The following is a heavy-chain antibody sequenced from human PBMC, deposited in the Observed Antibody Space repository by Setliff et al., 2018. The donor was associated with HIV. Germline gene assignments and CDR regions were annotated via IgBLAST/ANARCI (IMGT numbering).Heavy chain of an antibody. J-gene: IGHJ5*02. CDR2: VHYSGRT. CDR3: ARHRAQRGSGTYYDDWFDP. CDR1: GGSLSGYY. Sequence: SETLSLTCAAYGGSLSGYYWSWIRQTPGKGLGWIGEVHYSGRTAYNPSLQSRVAISVDMYRNQFFLRLTFVTAADTSVYYCARHRAQRGSGTYYDDWFDPWGQGTLVTVSS. V-gene: IGHV4-34*01. D-gene: IGHD3-10*01.